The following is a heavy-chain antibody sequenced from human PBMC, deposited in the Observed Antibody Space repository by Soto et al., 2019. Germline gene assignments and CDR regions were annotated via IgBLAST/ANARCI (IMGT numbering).Heavy chain of an antibody. V-gene: IGHV3-7*01. D-gene: IGHD4-17*01. CDR2: IKQDGSEK. J-gene: IGHJ6*02. CDR3: ARVVKTTSDVYYYYYGMDV. CDR1: GFTFSSYW. Sequence: AGGSLRLSCAASGFTFSSYWMSWVRQAPGKGLEWVANIKQDGSEKYYVDSVKGRFTISRDNAKNSLYLQMNSLRAEDTAVYYCARVVKTTSDVYYYYYGMDVWGQGTTVTVSS.